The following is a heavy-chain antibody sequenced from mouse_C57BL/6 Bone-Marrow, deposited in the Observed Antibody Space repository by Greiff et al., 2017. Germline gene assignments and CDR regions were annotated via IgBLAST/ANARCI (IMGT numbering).Heavy chain of an antibody. Sequence: VQLQQPGAELVKPGASVKLSCKASGYTFTSYWMHWVKQRPGQGLEWIGMIHPNSGSTNYNEKFKSKATLTVDKSSSTAYMQLSSLTSEDSAVYYGARRTLPYYGGGMDYWGQGTSVTGSS. J-gene: IGHJ4*01. CDR3: ARRTLPYYGGGMDY. V-gene: IGHV1-64*01. CDR2: IHPNSGST. CDR1: GYTFTSYW. D-gene: IGHD1-1*01.